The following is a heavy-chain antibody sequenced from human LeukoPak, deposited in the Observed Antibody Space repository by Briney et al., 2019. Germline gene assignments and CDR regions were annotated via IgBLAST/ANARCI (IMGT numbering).Heavy chain of an antibody. D-gene: IGHD4-11*01. J-gene: IGHJ3*02. Sequence: GASVKVSCKTSGYTFTSYGINWVRQAPGQGLEWMGRISAHNGNANYAQKFQGRVTMTTDTLATTAYMELRSLRSDDTAVYYCARDSAYGWGLQGAFDIWGQGTMVTVSS. CDR3: ARDSAYGWGLQGAFDI. CDR2: ISAHNGNA. CDR1: GYTFTSYG. V-gene: IGHV1-18*01.